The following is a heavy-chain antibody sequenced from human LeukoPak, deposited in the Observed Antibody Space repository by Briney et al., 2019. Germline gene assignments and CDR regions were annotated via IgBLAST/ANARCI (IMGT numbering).Heavy chain of an antibody. J-gene: IGHJ5*02. D-gene: IGHD6-13*01. CDR3: ATSIAADPNWFDP. V-gene: IGHV1-69*06. CDR1: GGTFSTYA. CDR2: IIPIFGTT. Sequence: GASVKVSCKASGGTFSTYAINWVRQAPGQGLEWMGRIIPIFGTTNYAQKSQGRVTITADKPTSTAYMELSSLRSEDTAVYYCATSIAADPNWFDPWGQGTLVTVSS.